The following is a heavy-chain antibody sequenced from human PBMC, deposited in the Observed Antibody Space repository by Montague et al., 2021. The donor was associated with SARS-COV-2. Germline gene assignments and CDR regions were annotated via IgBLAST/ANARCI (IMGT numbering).Heavy chain of an antibody. J-gene: IGHJ4*02. CDR3: VRDLVGKDDF. D-gene: IGHD1-26*01. V-gene: IGHV3-74*01. Sequence: SLRLSCAASGFSFSSYWMHWVRQAPGKGLVWVSRIDGCGGTTNYADSVRGRFTISRDNAKSTLYLQMNSLRAEDTAVYYCVRDLVGKDDFWGPGTQVTVSS. CDR1: GFSFSSYW. CDR2: IDGCGGTT.